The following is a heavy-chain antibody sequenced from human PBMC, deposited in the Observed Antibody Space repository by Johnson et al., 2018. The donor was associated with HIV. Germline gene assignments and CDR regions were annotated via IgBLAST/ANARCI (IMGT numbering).Heavy chain of an antibody. Sequence: QVQLVESGGGVVQPGRSLRLSCAVSGFTFSDYYMGWIRQAPGKGLEWVSYISSSGNTIYSADSVKGRFPIFRDNAKTSLYLQMNSLRAEDTAVYYCARGDCSSTSCYHFDIWGQGTMVTVSS. CDR3: ARGDCSSTSCYHFDI. CDR2: ISSSGNTI. V-gene: IGHV3-11*04. D-gene: IGHD2-2*01. J-gene: IGHJ3*02. CDR1: GFTFSDYY.